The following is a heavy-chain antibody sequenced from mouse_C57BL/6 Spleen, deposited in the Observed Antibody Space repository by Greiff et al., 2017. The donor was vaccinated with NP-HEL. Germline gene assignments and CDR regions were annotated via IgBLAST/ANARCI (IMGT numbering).Heavy chain of an antibody. V-gene: IGHV1-82*01. Sequence: VQLQQSGPELVKPGASVKISCKASGYAFSSSWMNWVKQRPGKGLEWIGRIYPGDGDTNYNGKFKGKATLTADKSSSTAYMQLSSLTSEDAAVYFCARSYYYAMDYCGQGTSVTVSA. J-gene: IGHJ4*01. CDR3: ARSYYYAMDY. CDR1: GYAFSSSW. CDR2: IYPGDGDT.